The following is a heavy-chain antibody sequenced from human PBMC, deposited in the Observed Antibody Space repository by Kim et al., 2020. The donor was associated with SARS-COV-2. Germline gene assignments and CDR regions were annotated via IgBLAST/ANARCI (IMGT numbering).Heavy chain of an antibody. CDR3: AKAKIVGATLYFDY. Sequence: EPVTDRFTISRDNSKNTLYLQMNSLRAEDTAVYYCAKAKIVGATLYFDYWGQGTLVTVSS. D-gene: IGHD1-26*01. J-gene: IGHJ4*02. V-gene: IGHV3-23*01.